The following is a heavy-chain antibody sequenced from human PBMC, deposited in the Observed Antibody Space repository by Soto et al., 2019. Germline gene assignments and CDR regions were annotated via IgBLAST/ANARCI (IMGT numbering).Heavy chain of an antibody. CDR2: ISYDGSNK. CDR3: AKDEDTAMVLPTWFDP. CDR1: GFTFSSYG. Sequence: PGGSLRLSCAASGFTFSSYGMHWVRQAPGKGLEWVAVISYDGSNKYYADSVKGRFTISRDNSKNTLYLQMNSLRAEDTAVYYCAKDEDTAMVLPTWFDPWGQGTLVTVSS. J-gene: IGHJ5*02. V-gene: IGHV3-30*18. D-gene: IGHD5-18*01.